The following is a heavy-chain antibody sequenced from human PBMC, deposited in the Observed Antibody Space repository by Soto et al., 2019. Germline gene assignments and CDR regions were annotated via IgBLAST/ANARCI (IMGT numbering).Heavy chain of an antibody. CDR3: AREEGIAVAGTRGYGMDV. D-gene: IGHD6-19*01. J-gene: IGHJ6*02. V-gene: IGHV3-21*01. Sequence: GGSLRLSCAASGFTFSSYNMNWVRQAPGKGLEWVSSISISSSYIYDADLVKGRFTISRDNAKNSLYLQMNSLRAEDTAVYYCAREEGIAVAGTRGYGMDVWGQGTTVTVSS. CDR2: ISISSSYI. CDR1: GFTFSSYN.